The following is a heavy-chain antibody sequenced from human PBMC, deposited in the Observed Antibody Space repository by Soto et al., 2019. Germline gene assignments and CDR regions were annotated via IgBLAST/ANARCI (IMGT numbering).Heavy chain of an antibody. D-gene: IGHD3-10*01. V-gene: IGHV4-34*01. CDR3: ARRGEQEVRGVISTYFDY. Sequence: QVQLQQWGAGLLKPSETLSLTCAVYGGSFSGYYWSWIRQPPGKGLEWIGEINHSGSTNYNPSLKSRVTISVNTSKDPVSLKLSSGAGADTAVYFCARRGEQEVRGVISTYFDYWGQGTLVTVSS. CDR1: GGSFSGYY. CDR2: INHSGST. J-gene: IGHJ4*02.